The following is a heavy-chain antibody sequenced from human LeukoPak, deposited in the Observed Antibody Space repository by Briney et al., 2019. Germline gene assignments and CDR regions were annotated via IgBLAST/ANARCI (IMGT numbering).Heavy chain of an antibody. J-gene: IGHJ4*02. D-gene: IGHD6-6*01. CDR1: AYSISSGYY. CDR2: IYHSGTT. Sequence: SETLSLTCSVSAYSISSGYYWGWIRQPPGKGLEWIGTIYHSGTTYYNPSLKNRVTISVDTSKNQFSLKLSSETAADTAVYYCARNVLYSSSADYWGQGALVTVSS. CDR3: ARNVLYSSSADY. V-gene: IGHV4-38-2*02.